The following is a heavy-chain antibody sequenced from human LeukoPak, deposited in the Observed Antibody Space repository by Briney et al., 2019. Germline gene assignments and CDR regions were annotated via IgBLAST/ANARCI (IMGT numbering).Heavy chain of an antibody. J-gene: IGHJ4*02. CDR1: GYTFTSYY. CDR3: ATAPINSSGWTPVLHPFDY. Sequence: GASVKVSCKASGYTFTSYYMHWVRQAPGKGLEWMGGFDPEDGETIYAQKFQGRVTMTEDTSTDTAYMELSSLRSEDTAVYYCATAPINSSGWTPVLHPFDYWGQGTLVTVSS. V-gene: IGHV1-24*01. D-gene: IGHD6-19*01. CDR2: FDPEDGET.